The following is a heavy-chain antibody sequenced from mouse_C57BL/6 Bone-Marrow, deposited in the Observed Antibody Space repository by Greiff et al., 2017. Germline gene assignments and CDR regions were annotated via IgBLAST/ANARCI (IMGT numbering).Heavy chain of an antibody. Sequence: EVKLMESGGGLVQPGESLKLSCESNEYEFPSHDMSWVRKTPEKRLELVAAINSDGGSTYYPDTMERRFIISRDNTKNTLYLQMRSLRSEYTALYYCARRAMITTLFDYWGQGTTLTVSS. V-gene: IGHV5-2*01. D-gene: IGHD2-1*01. J-gene: IGHJ2*01. CDR1: EYEFPSHD. CDR3: ARRAMITTLFDY. CDR2: INSDGGST.